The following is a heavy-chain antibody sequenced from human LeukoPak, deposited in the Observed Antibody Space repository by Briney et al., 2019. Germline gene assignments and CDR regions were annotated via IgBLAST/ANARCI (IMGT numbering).Heavy chain of an antibody. D-gene: IGHD2-15*01. CDR3: ARDPALLSSGWYFDL. Sequence: PSETLSLTCTVSGGSISSYYWSWIRQPPGKGLEWIGYIYYSGSTNYNSSLKSRVTISVDTSKNQFSLKLSSVTAADTAVYYCARDPALLSSGWYFDLWGRGTLVTVSS. J-gene: IGHJ2*01. CDR2: IYYSGST. CDR1: GGSISSYY. V-gene: IGHV4-59*01.